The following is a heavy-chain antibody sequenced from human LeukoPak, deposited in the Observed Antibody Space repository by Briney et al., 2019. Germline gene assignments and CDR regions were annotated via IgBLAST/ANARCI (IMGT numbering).Heavy chain of an antibody. CDR2: IYYSGST. CDR1: GGSISSYY. CDR3: ARDREDTAMVPDYYYYMDV. Sequence: SETLSLTCTVSGGSISSYYWSWIRQPPGKGLEYIGYIYYSGSTNYSPSLQSRVTISLGTSKNQFSLKLSSVTAADTAVYYCARDREDTAMVPDYYYYMDVWGKGTTVTVSS. D-gene: IGHD5-18*01. V-gene: IGHV4-59*01. J-gene: IGHJ6*03.